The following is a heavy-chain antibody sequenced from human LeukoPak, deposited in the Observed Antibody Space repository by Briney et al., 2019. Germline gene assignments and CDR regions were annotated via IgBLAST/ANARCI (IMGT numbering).Heavy chain of an antibody. Sequence: PGGSLRLSCAASGFTFSSYWMTWVRQAPGKGLEWVASINPDGNKKYSADSVEGRFTISRDNAENSLYLQMNSLRVEDTAFYYCARDLAYSRLDYWGQGMLVTVSS. V-gene: IGHV3-7*01. CDR3: ARDLAYSRLDY. D-gene: IGHD5-18*01. J-gene: IGHJ4*02. CDR1: GFTFSSYW. CDR2: INPDGNKK.